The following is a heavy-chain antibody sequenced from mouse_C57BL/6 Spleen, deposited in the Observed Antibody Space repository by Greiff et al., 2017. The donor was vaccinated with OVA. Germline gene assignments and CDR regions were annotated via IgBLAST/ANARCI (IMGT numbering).Heavy chain of an antibody. J-gene: IGHJ3*01. D-gene: IGHD1-1*01. CDR3: ARDPHYYGSSYDAY. Sequence: EVQRVESGGGLVKPGGSLKLSCAASGFTFSSYAMSWVRQTPEKRLEWVATISDGGSYTYYPDNVKGRFTISRDNAKNNLYLQMSHLKSEDTAMYYCARDPHYYGSSYDAYWGQGTLVTVSA. CDR1: GFTFSSYA. CDR2: ISDGGSYT. V-gene: IGHV5-4*01.